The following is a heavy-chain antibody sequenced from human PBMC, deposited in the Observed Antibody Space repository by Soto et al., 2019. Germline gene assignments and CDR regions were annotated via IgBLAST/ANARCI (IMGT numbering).Heavy chain of an antibody. J-gene: IGHJ4*02. CDR1: GFTFSSYA. D-gene: IGHD3-10*01. Sequence: EVQLLESGGGLVQPGGSLRLSCAASGFTFSSYAMSWVRQAPGKGLECVSAISGSGGSTYYADSVKGRFTISRDNSKNTLYLQMNSLRAEDTAVYYCAKDWYYYGSGSYRSGHLGQGTLVTVSS. CDR3: AKDWYYYGSGSYRSGH. V-gene: IGHV3-23*01. CDR2: ISGSGGST.